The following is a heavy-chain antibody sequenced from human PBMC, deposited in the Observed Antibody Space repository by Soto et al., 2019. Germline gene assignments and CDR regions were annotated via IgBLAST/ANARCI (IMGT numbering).Heavy chain of an antibody. CDR1: GYTLTELS. CDR3: AISAARGSFYYYYGMDV. D-gene: IGHD2-2*01. Sequence: ASVKVSCKVSGYTLTELSVHWVRQAPGKGLEWMGGFDPEDGETIYAQKFQGRVTMTEDTSTDTAYMELSSLRSEDTAVYYCAISAARGSFYYYYGMDVWGQGTTVTVSS. J-gene: IGHJ6*02. CDR2: FDPEDGET. V-gene: IGHV1-24*01.